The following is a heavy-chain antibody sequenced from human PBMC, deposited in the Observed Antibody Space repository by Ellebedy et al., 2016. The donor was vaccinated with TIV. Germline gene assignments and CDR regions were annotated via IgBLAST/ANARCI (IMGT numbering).Heavy chain of an antibody. V-gene: IGHV3-43*02. Sequence: GESLKISCAASGFIFDDYAMHWVRQAPEKGLEWVSLISGDGNSPYYADSVKGRFTISRAKSKNSLYLQMNSLITEDTALYYCAKGVVRGATYFDNWGQGTLVTVSS. J-gene: IGHJ4*02. D-gene: IGHD3-10*01. CDR2: ISGDGNSP. CDR3: AKGVVRGATYFDN. CDR1: GFIFDDYA.